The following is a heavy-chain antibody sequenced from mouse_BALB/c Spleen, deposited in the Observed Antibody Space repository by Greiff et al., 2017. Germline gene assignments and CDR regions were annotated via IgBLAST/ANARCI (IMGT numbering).Heavy chain of an antibody. D-gene: IGHD1-1*01. CDR2: IWTGGGT. CDR3: VRSPYYYGSSSYAMDY. Sequence: VQVVESGPGLVAPSQSLSITCTVSGFSLTSYDISWIRQPPGKGLEWLGVIWTGGGTNYNSAFMSRLSISKDNSKSQVFLKMNSLQTDDTAIYYCVRSPYYYGSSSYAMDYWGQGTSVTVSS. CDR1: GFSLTSYD. V-gene: IGHV2-9-2*01. J-gene: IGHJ4*01.